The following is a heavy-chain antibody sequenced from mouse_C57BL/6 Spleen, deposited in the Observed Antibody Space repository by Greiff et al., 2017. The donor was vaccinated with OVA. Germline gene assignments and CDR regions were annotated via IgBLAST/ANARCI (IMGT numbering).Heavy chain of an antibody. V-gene: IGHV14-2*01. CDR2: IDPEDGET. D-gene: IGHD1-1*01. J-gene: IGHJ1*03. CDR3: ARRYYGSSLWYFDV. CDR1: GFNIKDYY. Sequence: EVKLVESGAELVKPGASVKLSCTASGFNIKDYYMHWVKQRTEQGLEWIGRIDPEDGETKYAPKFQGKATITADTSSNTAYLQLSSLTSEDTAVYYCARRYYGSSLWYFDVWGTGTTVTVSS.